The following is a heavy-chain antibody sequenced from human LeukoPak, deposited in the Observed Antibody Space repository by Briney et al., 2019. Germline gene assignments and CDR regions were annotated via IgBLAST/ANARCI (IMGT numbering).Heavy chain of an antibody. Sequence: SVKVSCKASGYSFNTYYMNWVRQAPGQGLEWMGRIIPILGIANYAQKFQGRVTITADKSTSTAYMELSSLRSEDTAVYYCAREDVVVPAAMGSYYYYGMDVWGQGTTVTVSS. V-gene: IGHV1-69*04. J-gene: IGHJ6*02. D-gene: IGHD2-2*01. CDR1: GYSFNTYY. CDR2: IIPILGIA. CDR3: AREDVVVPAAMGSYYYYGMDV.